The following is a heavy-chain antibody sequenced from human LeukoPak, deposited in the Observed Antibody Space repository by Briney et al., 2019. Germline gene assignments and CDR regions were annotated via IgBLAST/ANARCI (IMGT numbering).Heavy chain of an antibody. J-gene: IGHJ4*02. D-gene: IGHD3-22*01. CDR1: GGTFSSYA. Sequence: ASVKVSCKASGGTFSSYAISWVRQAPGQGLEWMGGIIPIFGTANYAQKFQGRVTMTEDTSTDTAYMELSSLRSEDTAVYYCATATYYYDSSGYYLGDYWGQGILVTVSS. V-gene: IGHV1-69*06. CDR3: ATATYYYDSSGYYLGDY. CDR2: IIPIFGTA.